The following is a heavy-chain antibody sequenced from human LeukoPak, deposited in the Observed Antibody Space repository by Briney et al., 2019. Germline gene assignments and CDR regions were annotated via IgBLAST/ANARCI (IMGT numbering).Heavy chain of an antibody. D-gene: IGHD3-10*01. CDR2: IYHSGST. Sequence: SETLSLTCAVYGGSFSGYYWSWIRQPPGKGLEWIGEIYHSGSTNYNPSLKSRVTISVDKSKNQFSLKLSSVTAADTAVYYCARAKNYYGSGSYRNWFDPWGQGTLVTVSS. J-gene: IGHJ5*02. V-gene: IGHV4-34*01. CDR3: ARAKNYYGSGSYRNWFDP. CDR1: GGSFSGYY.